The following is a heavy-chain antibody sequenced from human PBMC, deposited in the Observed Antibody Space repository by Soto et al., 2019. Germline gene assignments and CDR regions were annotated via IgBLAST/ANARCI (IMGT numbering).Heavy chain of an antibody. CDR2: ISYDGILK. J-gene: IGHJ6*04. CDR3: AKDFKVSGGHYGSLNYYYGMDV. D-gene: IGHD3-10*01. CDR1: GFTFSDFG. V-gene: IGHV3-30*18. Sequence: PGGSLRLSCAASGFTFSDFGMHWVRQAPGKGLEWVAIISYDGILKYYADSVKGRFTISRDTSKGAVYLQMNSLTPEDTAVYYCAKDFKVSGGHYGSLNYYYGMDVWGKGTTVTVS.